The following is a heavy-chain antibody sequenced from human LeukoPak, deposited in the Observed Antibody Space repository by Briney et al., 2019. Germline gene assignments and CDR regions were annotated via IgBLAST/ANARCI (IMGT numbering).Heavy chain of an antibody. CDR2: FDPEDGET. D-gene: IGHD5-12*01. CDR3: AAGQVASIRPPALLD. Sequence: ASVKVSCKVSGYTLTELSVHWVRQAPGKGLEWMGGFDPEDGETIYSQKFRGRVIMTEDTSTDTVYMELTSLRSEDTAVYYCAAGQVASIRPPALLDWGQGTLVTVSS. J-gene: IGHJ4*02. V-gene: IGHV1-24*01. CDR1: GYTLTELS.